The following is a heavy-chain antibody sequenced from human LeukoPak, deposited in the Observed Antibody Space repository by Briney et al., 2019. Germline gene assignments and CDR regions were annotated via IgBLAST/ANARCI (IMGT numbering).Heavy chain of an antibody. D-gene: IGHD4-17*01. CDR3: ARGVTTRYYFDY. J-gene: IGHJ4*02. CDR2: IIPIFGTA. CDR1: GGTFSSYA. Sequence: SVKVSCKASGGTFSSYAISWVRQAPGQGLEWMGGIIPIFGTANHAQKFQGRVTITTDESTSTAYMKLSSLRSEDTAVYYCARGVTTRYYFDYWGQGTLVTVSS. V-gene: IGHV1-69*05.